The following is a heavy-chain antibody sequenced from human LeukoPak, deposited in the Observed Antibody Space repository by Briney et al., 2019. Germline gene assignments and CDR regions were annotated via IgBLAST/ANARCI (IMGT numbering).Heavy chain of an antibody. Sequence: GGSLRLSCAASGFTFSSYAVHWVRQAPGKGLEWVAVISYDGSNKYYADSVKGRFPISRDNSKNTLYLQMNSLRAEDTAVYYCARGRWLRRPYFDYWGQGTLVTVSS. CDR2: ISYDGSNK. V-gene: IGHV3-30*04. J-gene: IGHJ4*02. CDR1: GFTFSSYA. D-gene: IGHD5-12*01. CDR3: ARGRWLRRPYFDY.